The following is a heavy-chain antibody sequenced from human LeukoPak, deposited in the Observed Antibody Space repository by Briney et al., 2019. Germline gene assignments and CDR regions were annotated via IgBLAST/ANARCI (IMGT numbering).Heavy chain of an antibody. CDR3: ARGVDYDFWSGTLFDP. CDR2: IYYSGST. Sequence: SETLSLTCTVSGGSISSYYWSWVRQPPGKGLEWIGYIYYSGSTNYNPSLKSRGTISVDTSKNQFSLNLNSVTAADTAVYYCARGVDYDFWSGTLFDPWGQGTLVSVSS. V-gene: IGHV4-59*01. J-gene: IGHJ5*02. D-gene: IGHD3-3*01. CDR1: GGSISSYY.